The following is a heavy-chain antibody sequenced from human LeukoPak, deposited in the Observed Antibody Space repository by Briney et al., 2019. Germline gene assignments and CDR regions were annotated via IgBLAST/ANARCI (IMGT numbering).Heavy chain of an antibody. CDR3: ARVSAYDILTGYRTGGWFDP. Sequence: SETLSLTCTVSGGSISSGGYYWSWIRQHPGQGLEWIGYIYYSGSTYYNPSLKSRVTISVDTSKNQFSLKLSSVTAADTAVYYCARVSAYDILTGYRTGGWFDPWGQGTLVTVSS. CDR2: IYYSGST. D-gene: IGHD3-9*01. V-gene: IGHV4-31*03. CDR1: GGSISSGGYY. J-gene: IGHJ5*02.